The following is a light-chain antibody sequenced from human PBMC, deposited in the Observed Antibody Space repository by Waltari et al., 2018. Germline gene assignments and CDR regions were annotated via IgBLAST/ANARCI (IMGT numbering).Light chain of an antibody. Sequence: QLVLTQSPSASASLGASVKLTCTLSSRHSSNVVASLQQRPEKGPRYLMKINSDGSHSKGDEIPDRFSGSSSGAERYLTISSLQSEDEADYFCQTGGHGTWVFGGGTKLTVL. V-gene: IGLV4-69*02. CDR2: INSDGSH. J-gene: IGLJ3*02. CDR1: SRHSSNV. CDR3: QTGGHGTWV.